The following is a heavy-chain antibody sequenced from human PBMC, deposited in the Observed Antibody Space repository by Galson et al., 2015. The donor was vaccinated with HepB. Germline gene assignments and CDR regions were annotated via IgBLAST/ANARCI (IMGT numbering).Heavy chain of an antibody. Sequence: SLRLSCAASGFTFSSYWMSWVRQAPGKGLEWVANIKQDGSEKYYVDSVKGRFTISRDNAKNSLYLQMNSLRAEDTAVYYCAKDREQLWPSPVGYFDYWGQGTLVTVSS. CDR2: IKQDGSEK. CDR1: GFTFSSYW. V-gene: IGHV3-7*01. J-gene: IGHJ4*02. D-gene: IGHD5-18*01. CDR3: AKDREQLWPSPVGYFDY.